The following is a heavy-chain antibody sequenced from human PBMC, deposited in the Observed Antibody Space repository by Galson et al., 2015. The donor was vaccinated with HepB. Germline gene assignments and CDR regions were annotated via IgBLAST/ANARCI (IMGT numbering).Heavy chain of an antibody. J-gene: IGHJ6*02. CDR1: GFSFNTYG. CDR3: ARIAWTGGSCRSYYYYAMDV. D-gene: IGHD2-15*01. V-gene: IGHV3-33*03. CDR2: IWYDGSQK. Sequence: SLRLSCAASGFSFNTYGMNWVRQAPGKGLEWVAVIWYDGSQKYYVDSVKGRFTASRDNSKNTMYLQMTSLRGEDTAVYYCARIAWTGGSCRSYYYYAMDVWGQGTRVTVS.